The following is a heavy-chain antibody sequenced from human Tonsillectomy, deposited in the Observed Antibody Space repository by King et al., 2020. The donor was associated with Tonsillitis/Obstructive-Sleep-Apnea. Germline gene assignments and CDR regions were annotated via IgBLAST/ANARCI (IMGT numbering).Heavy chain of an antibody. CDR3: VRHNSGGNPDHYYYMDV. J-gene: IGHJ6*03. D-gene: IGHD1-26*01. CDR2: IYYSGTT. CDR1: GGSISSRSYY. Sequence: QLQESGPGLVKPSETLSLICTVSGGSISSRSYYWGWIRQPPGKGLEWIGSIYYSGTTYYNPSLQSRVTISVDTSRNQFSLRLSSVTDADTAVYYCVRHNSGGNPDHYYYMDVWGKGTTVPVSS. V-gene: IGHV4-39*01.